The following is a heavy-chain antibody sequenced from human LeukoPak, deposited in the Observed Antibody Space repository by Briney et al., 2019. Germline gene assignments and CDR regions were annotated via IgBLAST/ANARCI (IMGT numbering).Heavy chain of an antibody. CDR1: GYTFTGYY. CDR3: ARDPRRIAAAGHHYFDY. J-gene: IGHJ4*02. D-gene: IGHD6-13*01. V-gene: IGHV1-2*02. Sequence: ASVKVSCKASGYTFTGYYMHWVRQAPGQGLEWMGWINPNSGGTNYAQKFQGRVTMTRDTSISTAYMELSRLRSDDTAVYYCARDPRRIAAAGHHYFDYWGQGTLVTVSS. CDR2: INPNSGGT.